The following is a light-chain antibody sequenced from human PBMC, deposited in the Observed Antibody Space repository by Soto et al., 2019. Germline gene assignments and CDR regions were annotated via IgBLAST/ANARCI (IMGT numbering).Light chain of an antibody. CDR1: SGHTTYA. J-gene: IGLJ2*01. CDR3: QTWGTGIV. CDR2: LNSDGSH. Sequence: QLVLTQSPSASASLGASVKLTCTLSSGHTTYAIAWYQQQPKKGPRYLIKLNSDGSHTKGDGIPDRFSGSSSGAERYHSISSLQSEDEADYYCQTWGTGIVFGGGTKLTVL. V-gene: IGLV4-69*01.